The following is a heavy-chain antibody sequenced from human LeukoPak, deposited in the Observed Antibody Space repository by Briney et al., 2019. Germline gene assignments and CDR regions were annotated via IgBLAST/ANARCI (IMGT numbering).Heavy chain of an antibody. Sequence: SETLSLTCTVSGGSISSGDYYWSWIRQPPGKGLEWIGYIYYSGSTYYNPSLKSRVTISVDTSKNQFSLKLSSVTAADTAVYYCARYCSSTSCYEGFDPWGQGTLVTVSS. V-gene: IGHV4-30-4*01. CDR2: IYYSGST. CDR3: ARYCSSTSCYEGFDP. CDR1: GGSISSGDYY. D-gene: IGHD2-2*01. J-gene: IGHJ5*02.